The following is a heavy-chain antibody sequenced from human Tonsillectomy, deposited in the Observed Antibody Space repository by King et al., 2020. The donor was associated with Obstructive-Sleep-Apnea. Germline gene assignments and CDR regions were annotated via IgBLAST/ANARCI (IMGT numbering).Heavy chain of an antibody. CDR1: GYSFPTYW. V-gene: IGHV5-51*01. J-gene: IGHJ4*02. CDR2: IYPSDSDT. D-gene: IGHD3-10*01. CDR3: ARRDYYGSAIGH. Sequence: QLVQSGAEVKKPGESLKISCKGSGYSFPTYWIAWVRQMPGKGLEWMGIIYPSDSDTTYSPSFQGQVTISADKSISTSYLQWSSLKASDTAIYYCARRDYYGSAIGHWGQGTLVTVSS.